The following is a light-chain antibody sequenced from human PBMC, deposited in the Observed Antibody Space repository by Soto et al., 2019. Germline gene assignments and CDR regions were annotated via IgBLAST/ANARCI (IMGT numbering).Light chain of an antibody. Sequence: EIVLTQSPATLSLSPGERATLSCRASQSVRTYLAWYQQTPGQAPRLLIYDASNRTTGIPARFSGSGSGTDFPLTISSLEPEDFAVYYCQQRSNWPLTFGGGTKVEI. CDR3: QQRSNWPLT. V-gene: IGKV3-11*01. CDR1: QSVRTY. CDR2: DAS. J-gene: IGKJ4*01.